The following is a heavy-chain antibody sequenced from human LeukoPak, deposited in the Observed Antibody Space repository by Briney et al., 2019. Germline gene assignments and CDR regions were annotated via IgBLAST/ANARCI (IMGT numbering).Heavy chain of an antibody. J-gene: IGHJ4*02. CDR3: ARVSVAGAQTHDY. CDR1: GFTFDDYA. D-gene: IGHD1-26*01. Sequence: GGSLRLSCAASGFTFDDYAMHWVRQAPGKGLEWVSLISWDGGSTYYADSVKGRFTISRDNSKNSLYLQMNSLRAEDTAVYYCARVSVAGAQTHDYWGQGTLVTVSS. CDR2: ISWDGGST. V-gene: IGHV3-43D*03.